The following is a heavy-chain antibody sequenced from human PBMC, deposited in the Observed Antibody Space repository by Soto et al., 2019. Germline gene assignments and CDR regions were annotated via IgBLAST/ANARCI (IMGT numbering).Heavy chain of an antibody. CDR2: IYPGDSDT. CDR1: GYSFTNYW. D-gene: IGHD6-19*01. V-gene: IGHV5-51*01. J-gene: IGHJ6*02. Sequence: GESLKISCKGSGYSFTNYWIGWVRQMPGKGLEWMGIIYPGDSDTRYSPSSQGQVTISADKSISTAYLQWSSLKASDTAMYYCASLAVAEPYYYYGMDVWGQGTTVTVSS. CDR3: ASLAVAEPYYYYGMDV.